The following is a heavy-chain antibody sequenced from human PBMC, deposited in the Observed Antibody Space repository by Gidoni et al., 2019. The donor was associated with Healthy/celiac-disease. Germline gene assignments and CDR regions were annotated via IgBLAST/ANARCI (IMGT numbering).Heavy chain of an antibody. J-gene: IGHJ6*03. Sequence: QVQLVQPGAEVKKPGSSVKVSCKASGGTFSSYAISWVRQAPGQGLEWMGGIIPIFGTANYAQKFQGRVTITADESTSTAYMELSSLRSEDTAVYYCARDDYDFWSGTNYYYYYYMDVWGKGTTVTVSS. CDR2: IIPIFGTA. CDR3: ARDDYDFWSGTNYYYYYYMDV. CDR1: GGTFSSYA. V-gene: IGHV1-69*01. D-gene: IGHD3-3*01.